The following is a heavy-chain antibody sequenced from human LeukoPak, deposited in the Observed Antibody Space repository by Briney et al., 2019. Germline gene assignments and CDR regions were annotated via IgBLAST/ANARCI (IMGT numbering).Heavy chain of an antibody. Sequence: ASVKVSCKASGYSFTSYGINWVRQAPGQGLEWMGWISGYNGNTKYAQDFQGRVTITTDTSTSTAYMELRSLRSDDTAVYYCARELGGAGSYFFPYYAMDVWGQGTKVTVSS. CDR2: ISGYNGNT. CDR1: GYSFTSYG. V-gene: IGHV1-18*01. J-gene: IGHJ6*02. CDR3: ARELGGAGSYFFPYYAMDV. D-gene: IGHD3-10*01.